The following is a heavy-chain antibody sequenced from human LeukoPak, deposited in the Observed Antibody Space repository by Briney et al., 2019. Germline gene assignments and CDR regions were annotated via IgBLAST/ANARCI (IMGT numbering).Heavy chain of an antibody. V-gene: IGHV3-23*01. CDR2: IRLSDGTT. CDR1: GFTFSSYT. Sequence: PGGSLRLSCAASGFTFSSYTMSWGRQAPGKGLEWVSSIRLSDGTTYYADSVKGRFTISRDNSKKTLYLQLNSLRAEDTAVYYCAKSQRGYYPRRTYYYYMDVWGKGTTVTVSS. J-gene: IGHJ6*03. D-gene: IGHD1-26*01. CDR3: AKSQRGYYPRRTYYYYMDV.